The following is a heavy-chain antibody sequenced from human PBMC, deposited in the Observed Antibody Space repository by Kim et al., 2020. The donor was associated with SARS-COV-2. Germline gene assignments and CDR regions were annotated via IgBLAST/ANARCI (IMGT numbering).Heavy chain of an antibody. Sequence: DGREKYYVGAVAGRCTNSRDNAKNSLYLQMNSRRAEDTAEYYCARARGMDVWGQGTTVTVSS. CDR2: DGREK. V-gene: IGHV3-7*03. CDR3: ARARGMDV. J-gene: IGHJ6*02.